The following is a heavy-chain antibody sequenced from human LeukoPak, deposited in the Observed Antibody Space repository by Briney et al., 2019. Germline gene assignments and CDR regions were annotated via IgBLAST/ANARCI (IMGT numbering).Heavy chain of an antibody. Sequence: ASVKVSCKASGYTFTGYYMHWVRQAPGQGLEWMGWINPNSGGTNYAQKFQGRVTMTRDTSISTAYMGLSRLRSDDTAVYYCARTSGDMVRGFIDYYYYGMDVWGQGTTVTVSS. D-gene: IGHD3-10*01. CDR2: INPNSGGT. CDR3: ARTSGDMVRGFIDYYYYGMDV. CDR1: GYTFTGYY. J-gene: IGHJ6*02. V-gene: IGHV1-2*02.